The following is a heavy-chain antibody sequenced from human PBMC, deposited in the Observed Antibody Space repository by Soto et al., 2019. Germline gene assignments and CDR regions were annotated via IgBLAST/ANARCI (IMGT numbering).Heavy chain of an antibody. J-gene: IGHJ5*01. CDR1: GGSISSSSYY. CDR2: IYYSGST. V-gene: IGHV4-39*01. Sequence: SETLSLTCTVSGGSISSSSYYWGWIRQPPGKGLEWIGSIYYSGSTYYNPSLKSRITINPDISNNQVSLHLNSVTPDDTAVYYCVRLIGNSWLDSWGQGTLVTVS. CDR3: VRLIGNSWLDS.